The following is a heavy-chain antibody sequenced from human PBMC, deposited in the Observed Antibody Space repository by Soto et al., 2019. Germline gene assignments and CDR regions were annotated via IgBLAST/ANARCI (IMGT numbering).Heavy chain of an antibody. J-gene: IGHJ5*02. CDR2: IYHSGST. Sequence: QLQLQESGSGLVKPSQTLSLTCVVSGGSISSGDYSWSWIRQQPGKGLEWIGYIYHSGSTYYNPSLKSRVTISVDRSKNQFPLKLSSVTAADTAVYYCVRVPGPWGQGTLVTVSS. CDR3: VRVPGP. CDR1: GGSISSGDYS. V-gene: IGHV4-30-2*01.